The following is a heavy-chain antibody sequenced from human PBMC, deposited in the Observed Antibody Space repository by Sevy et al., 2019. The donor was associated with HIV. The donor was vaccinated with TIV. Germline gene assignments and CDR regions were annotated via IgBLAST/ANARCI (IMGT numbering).Heavy chain of an antibody. J-gene: IGHJ4*02. CDR1: GFTFSNAW. D-gene: IGHD2-21*02. CDR2: IKSKTDGGTT. V-gene: IGHV3-15*01. CDR3: TTDPPPHIVVVTAIPLVDY. Sequence: GGSLRLSCAASGFTFSNAWMSWVRQAPGKGLEWVGRIKSKTDGGTTDYAAPVKDRFTISRDDSKNTLYLQMNSLKTEDTAVYYCTTDPPPHIVVVTAIPLVDYWGQGTLVTVSS.